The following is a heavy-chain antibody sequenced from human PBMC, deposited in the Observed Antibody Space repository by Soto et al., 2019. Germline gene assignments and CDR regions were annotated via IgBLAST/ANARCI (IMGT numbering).Heavy chain of an antibody. CDR1: GYSFTSYW. D-gene: IGHD3-22*01. CDR2: IYPGDSDT. Sequence: GESLKISCKGSGYSFTSYWIGWVRQMPGKGLEWMGIIYPGDSDTRYSPSFQGQVTISADKSISTAYLQWSSLKASDTAMYYCARMSPYSRGRIVVVISHWYFDLWGRGTLVTVSS. J-gene: IGHJ2*01. V-gene: IGHV5-51*01. CDR3: ARMSPYSRGRIVVVISHWYFDL.